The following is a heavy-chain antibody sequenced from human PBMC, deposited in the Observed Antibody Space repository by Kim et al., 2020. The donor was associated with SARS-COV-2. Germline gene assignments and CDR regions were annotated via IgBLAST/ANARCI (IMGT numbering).Heavy chain of an antibody. Sequence: GGSLRLSCTTSGFTFTGYAMSWVRQAPGKGLEWVSSIDGSDGTTYYVDSVKGRFTVSRDNSKNTLYLQMRTLRADDTAVYYCMKGGWGWIWDHWGKGTL. CDR1: GFTFTGYA. CDR2: IDGSDGTT. CDR3: MKGGWGWIWDH. J-gene: IGHJ4*02. V-gene: IGHV3-23*01. D-gene: IGHD2-2*03.